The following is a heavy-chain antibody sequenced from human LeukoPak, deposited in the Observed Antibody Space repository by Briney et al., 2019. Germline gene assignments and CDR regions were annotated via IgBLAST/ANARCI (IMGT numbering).Heavy chain of an antibody. J-gene: IGHJ6*02. V-gene: IGHV4-34*01. CDR3: ARRLEQLVHYYYYGLDV. CDR2: INHSGST. D-gene: IGHD6-6*01. Sequence: SETLSLTCTVSGGSISNYYWSWIRQPPGKGLEWIGEINHSGSTNYNPSLKSRVTMSVDTSRNQFSLKLRSVTAADTAVYFCARRLEQLVHYYYYGLDVWDQGTTVTVSS. CDR1: GGSISNYY.